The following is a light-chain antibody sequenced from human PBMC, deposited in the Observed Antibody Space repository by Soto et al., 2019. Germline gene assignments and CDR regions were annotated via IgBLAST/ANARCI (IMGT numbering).Light chain of an antibody. CDR2: DVT. CDR1: TSDVGGYNY. J-gene: IGLJ1*01. Sequence: QSALTQPRSLSGSPGQAVTISCTGTTSDVGGYNYVSWYQQHPGKAPKLMIYDVTKRPSGVPHRFSGSKSGNTASLTISGLQAEDEADYYCCSYAGSYTYVFGTGTQLTVL. V-gene: IGLV2-11*01. CDR3: CSYAGSYTYV.